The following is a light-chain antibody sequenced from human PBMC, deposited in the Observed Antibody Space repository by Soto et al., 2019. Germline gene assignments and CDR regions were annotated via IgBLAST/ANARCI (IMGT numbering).Light chain of an antibody. CDR2: RND. CDR3: AKWDDRLRVYV. CDR1: NSRSGSNY. V-gene: IGLV1-47*01. Sequence: SVLPQPPSASGTPGQRVTISCSTSNSRSGSNYVYWYQQLPGTAPKLLIYRNDQRPSGVPDSFSGSKSGTSASLAISGIRSEDEADYYCAKWDDRLRVYVFGTGTKVTVL. J-gene: IGLJ1*01.